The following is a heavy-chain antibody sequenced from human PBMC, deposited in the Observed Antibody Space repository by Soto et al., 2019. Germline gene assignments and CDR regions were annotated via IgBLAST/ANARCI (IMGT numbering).Heavy chain of an antibody. CDR1: VYTFTTDG. V-gene: IGHV1-18*01. CDR3: ARDLIAVRPGWFDP. Sequence: SXTVSCKASVYTFTTDGLSWVRQAPGQGLEWMGWISVYNGNTNYAQKFQGRVTMTTDTSTNTAYMELRSLTSADTAVYYCARDLIAVRPGWFDPWGQGTPVTVSS. J-gene: IGHJ5*02. CDR2: ISVYNGNT. D-gene: IGHD6-6*01.